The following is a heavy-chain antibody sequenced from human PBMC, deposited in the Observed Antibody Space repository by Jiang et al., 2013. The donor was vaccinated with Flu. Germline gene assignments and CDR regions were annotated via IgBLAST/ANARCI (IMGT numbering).Heavy chain of an antibody. CDR2: IYHTGST. CDR3: VRNGAFSLKD. Sequence: TLSLTCAVSGISIGEINWWSWVRQSPGKGLEWIGEIYHTGSTNYNSSLWNRVTISVDKSQNQFSLRLTSVTAADTAVYYCVRNGAFSLKDWGQGILVTVSS. D-gene: IGHD2-8*01. J-gene: IGHJ4*02. CDR1: GISIGEINW. V-gene: IGHV4-4*02.